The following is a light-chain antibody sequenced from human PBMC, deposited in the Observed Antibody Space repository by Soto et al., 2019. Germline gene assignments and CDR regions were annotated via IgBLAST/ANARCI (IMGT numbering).Light chain of an antibody. CDR3: QQYGSSPPLT. V-gene: IGKV3-20*01. Sequence: EIVLTQSPGTLSLSPGERATLSCRASQSVSSSYLAWYQHKPGQAPKLLIYGASSRDTGNPDRFSGSGSGTDFTLTISRLEPEDFAVYYCQQYGSSPPLTFGGGTKVEIK. J-gene: IGKJ4*01. CDR1: QSVSSSY. CDR2: GAS.